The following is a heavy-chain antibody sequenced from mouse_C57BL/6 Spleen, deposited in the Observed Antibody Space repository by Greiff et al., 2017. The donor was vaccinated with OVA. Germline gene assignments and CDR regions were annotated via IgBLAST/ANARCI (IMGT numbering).Heavy chain of an antibody. V-gene: IGHV1-53*01. CDR1: GYTFTSYW. CDR3: ARDYSNSYLYYYAMDY. CDR2: INPSNGGT. D-gene: IGHD2-5*01. J-gene: IGHJ4*01. Sequence: QVQLKQPGTELVKPGASVKLSCKASGYTFTSYWMHWVKQRPGQGLEWIGNINPSNGGTNYNEKFKSKATLTVDKSSSTAYMQLSSLTSEDSAVYYCARDYSNSYLYYYAMDYWGQGTSVTVSS.